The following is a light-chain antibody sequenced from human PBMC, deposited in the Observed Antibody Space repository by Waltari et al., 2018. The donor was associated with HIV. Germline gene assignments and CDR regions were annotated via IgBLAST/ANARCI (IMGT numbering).Light chain of an antibody. Sequence: QRVTLSCTGSSSNIGAGYDVHWYQQLPGTAPKLLIYGNNNRPSGVPDRFSGSKSATSASLAITGLQAEYEADYYCQSYDSSLSGWVFGGGTKLTVL. CDR2: GNN. CDR1: SSNIGAGYD. V-gene: IGLV1-40*01. CDR3: QSYDSSLSGWV. J-gene: IGLJ3*02.